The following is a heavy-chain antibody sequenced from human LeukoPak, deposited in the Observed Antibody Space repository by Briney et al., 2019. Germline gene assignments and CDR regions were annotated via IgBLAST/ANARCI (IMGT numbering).Heavy chain of an antibody. J-gene: IGHJ4*02. D-gene: IGHD4-23*01. CDR1: GGSFSSGSYY. CDR2: ISYSGST. Sequence: SETLSLTCTVSGGSFSSGSYYWSWIRQPPGTGLEWIGYISYSGSTNYNPSLKSRVTISEDTSKNQFSLKLSSVTAADTAVYYCAREYGGNSGLYYFDYWGQGTLVTVSS. V-gene: IGHV4-61*01. CDR3: AREYGGNSGLYYFDY.